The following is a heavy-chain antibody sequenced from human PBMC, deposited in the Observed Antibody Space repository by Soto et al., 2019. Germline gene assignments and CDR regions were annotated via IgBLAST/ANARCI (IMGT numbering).Heavy chain of an antibody. J-gene: IGHJ6*03. V-gene: IGHV3-9*01. D-gene: IGHD2-15*01. CDR3: AKGLHYYYYYMDV. Sequence: GGSLRLSCAASGFTFDDYAMHWVRQAPGKGLEWVSGISWNSGSIGYADSVKGRFTISRDNAKNSLYLQMNSLRAEDTALYYCAKGLHYYYYYMDVWGKGTTVTVSS. CDR2: ISWNSGSI. CDR1: GFTFDDYA.